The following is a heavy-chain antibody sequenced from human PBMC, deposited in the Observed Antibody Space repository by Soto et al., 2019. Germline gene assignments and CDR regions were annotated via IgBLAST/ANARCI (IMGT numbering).Heavy chain of an antibody. J-gene: IGHJ6*02. CDR1: GGSFSGYY. CDR3: VVTMVRGVIKNPYYYYGMDV. Sequence: PSETLSLTCAVYGGSFSGYYWSWIRQPPGKGLEWIGEINHSGSTNYNPSLKSRVTISVDTSKNQFSLKLSSVTAADTAVYYCVVTMVRGVIKNPYYYYGMDVWGQGTTVTVSS. CDR2: INHSGST. V-gene: IGHV4-34*01. D-gene: IGHD3-10*01.